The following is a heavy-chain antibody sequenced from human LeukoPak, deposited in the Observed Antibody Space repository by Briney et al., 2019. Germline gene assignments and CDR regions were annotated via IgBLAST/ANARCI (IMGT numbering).Heavy chain of an antibody. Sequence: SVKVSCKASGGTFSSYAISWVRQAPGQGLEWMGGIIPIFGTANYAQKFQGRVTITADKSTSTAYMELSSLRSEDTAVYYCARDPLGSYSDDDAFDIWGQGTMVTVSS. CDR2: IIPIFGTA. CDR3: ARDPLGSYSDDDAFDI. J-gene: IGHJ3*02. V-gene: IGHV1-69*06. CDR1: GGTFSSYA. D-gene: IGHD1-26*01.